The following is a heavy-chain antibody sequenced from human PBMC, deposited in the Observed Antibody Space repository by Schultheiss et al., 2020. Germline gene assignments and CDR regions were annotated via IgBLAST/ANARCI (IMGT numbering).Heavy chain of an antibody. V-gene: IGHV3-23*01. CDR1: GFTFNNYA. Sequence: GGSLRLSCAASGFTFNNYAMTWVRQAPGKGLEWISAISGSGVSAYFADSVKGRFTISRDNSKNTLYLQLNSLGAEDTAVYYCAKAMGDVGAAASANFGNWGQGTLVTVSS. J-gene: IGHJ4*02. CDR3: AKAMGDVGAAASANFGN. CDR2: ISGSGVSA. D-gene: IGHD2-15*01.